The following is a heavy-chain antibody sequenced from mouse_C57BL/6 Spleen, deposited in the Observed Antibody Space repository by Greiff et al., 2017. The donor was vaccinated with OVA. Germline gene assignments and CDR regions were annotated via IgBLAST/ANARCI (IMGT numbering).Heavy chain of an antibody. J-gene: IGHJ1*03. CDR2: INPSTGGT. V-gene: IGHV1-42*01. Sequence: VQLQQSGPELVKPGASVKISCKASGYSFTGYYMNWVKQSPEKSLEWIGEINPSTGGTTYNQKFKAKATLTVDKSSSTAYMQLKSLTSEDSAVYYCARGSSSYFDVWGTGTTVTVSS. CDR3: ARGSSSYFDV. CDR1: GYSFTGYY. D-gene: IGHD1-1*01.